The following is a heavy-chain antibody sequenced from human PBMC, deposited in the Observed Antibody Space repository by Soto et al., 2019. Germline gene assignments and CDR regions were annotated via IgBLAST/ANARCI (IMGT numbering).Heavy chain of an antibody. CDR3: AKDKMEQWLVGGYFDY. D-gene: IGHD6-19*01. CDR1: GFTFSRNA. CDR2: IIDDGGRA. Sequence: PGGSLKLSSSASGFTFSRNAMGWVRQAPGKGLEWVSAIIDDGGRAYYADSVKGRFTISRDNSKNTLSLQMNSLRAEDTAIYYCAKDKMEQWLVGGYFDYWGQGTQVTVSS. V-gene: IGHV3-23*01. J-gene: IGHJ4*02.